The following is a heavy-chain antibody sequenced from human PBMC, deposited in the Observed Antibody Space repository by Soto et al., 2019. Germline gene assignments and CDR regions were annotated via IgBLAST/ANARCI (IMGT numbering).Heavy chain of an antibody. CDR3: ASADYSNYGADFNYYYGMDV. J-gene: IGHJ6*02. Sequence: AASVKVSCKASGGTFSSYAISWVRQAPGQGLEWMGGIIPIFGTANYAQKFQGRVTITADESTSTAYMELSSLRSEDTAVYYCASADYSNYGADFNYYYGMDVWGQGTTVTVSS. D-gene: IGHD4-4*01. CDR2: IIPIFGTA. CDR1: GGTFSSYA. V-gene: IGHV1-69*13.